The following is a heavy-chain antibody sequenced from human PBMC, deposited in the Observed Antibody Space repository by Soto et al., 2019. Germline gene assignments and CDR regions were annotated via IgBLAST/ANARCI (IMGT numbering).Heavy chain of an antibody. CDR3: ATDGGSTSSSAYNYFMDV. J-gene: IGHJ6*03. CDR2: IIPMVGTP. D-gene: IGHD3-16*01. CDR1: GVTFSSYS. Sequence: GASVNVAFNASGVTFSSYSISGVRQAPGQGLEWMGRIIPMVGTPNYAQKFQGRVTFSADKSTSTAYMVLNSLISDDTAVYYCATDGGSTSSSAYNYFMDVWGKGTPVTVSS. V-gene: IGHV1-69*08.